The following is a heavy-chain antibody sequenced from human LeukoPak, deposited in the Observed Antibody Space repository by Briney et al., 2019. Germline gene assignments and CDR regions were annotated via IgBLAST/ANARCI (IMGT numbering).Heavy chain of an antibody. CDR1: GFTFSSYG. CDR2: ISYDGSNK. Sequence: PGGSLRLSCAASGFTFSSYGMHWVRQAPGQGLECVAVISYDGSNKYYADSVKGRFTISRDNSKNTLYLQMNSLRAEDTAVYYCARILDSAWGELGYWGQGTLVTVSS. CDR3: ARILDSAWGELGY. D-gene: IGHD6-19*01. J-gene: IGHJ4*02. V-gene: IGHV3-30*03.